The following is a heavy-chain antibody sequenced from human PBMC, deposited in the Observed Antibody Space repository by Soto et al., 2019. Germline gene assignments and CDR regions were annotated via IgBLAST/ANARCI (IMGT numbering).Heavy chain of an antibody. Sequence: GGSLRLSCAASGFTFSNYAINWVRQSPGKGLEWVSVFSGSVGSTYYADSVKGRFTITRDNSKNTLYLQMNSLRAEDTAVYYCAKAGGAAGTVDYFDYWGQGTLVTVSS. CDR2: FSGSVGST. CDR1: GFTFSNYA. J-gene: IGHJ4*02. CDR3: AKAGGAAGTVDYFDY. V-gene: IGHV3-23*01. D-gene: IGHD6-13*01.